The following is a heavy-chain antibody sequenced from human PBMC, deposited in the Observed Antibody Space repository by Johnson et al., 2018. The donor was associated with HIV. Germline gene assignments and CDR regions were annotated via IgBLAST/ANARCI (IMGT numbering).Heavy chain of an antibody. Sequence: VQLVESGGGLVQPGRSLRVSCAASGFTFSSYGMHWVRQAPGKGLECVSVIYSGGSTYSADSVKGRFTISRDNSKNTLYLQMNSLRAEDTAVYYCARGGSPDYDILTGYYRPNYAFDIWGQGTMVTVSS. CDR3: ARGGSPDYDILTGYYRPNYAFDI. CDR1: GFTFSSYG. V-gene: IGHV3-66*01. D-gene: IGHD3-9*01. J-gene: IGHJ3*02. CDR2: IYSGGST.